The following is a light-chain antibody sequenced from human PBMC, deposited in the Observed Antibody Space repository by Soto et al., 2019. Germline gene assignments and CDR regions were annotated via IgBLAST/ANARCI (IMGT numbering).Light chain of an antibody. CDR1: SSDVGGYNY. V-gene: IGLV2-14*03. CDR3: SSFANSSTLGVI. CDR2: DVS. Sequence: QSALTQPASVSGSPRQSITISCTGTSSDVGGYNYVSWYQQHPGKAPKLMIYDVSNRPSGVSNRFSGSKSGNTASLTISGLQAEDEADYYCSSFANSSTLGVIFGGGTQLTVL. J-gene: IGLJ2*01.